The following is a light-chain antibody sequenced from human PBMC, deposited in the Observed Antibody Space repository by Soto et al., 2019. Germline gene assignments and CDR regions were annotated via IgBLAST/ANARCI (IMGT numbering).Light chain of an antibody. CDR2: DAS. Sequence: IVLTQSPATLSLSPGERATLSWRASQSVSSYLAWYQQKPGQAPRLLIYDASNTATGIPARFSGSGSGTDFTLTISSLEPEDFAVYYCQQRSNWPPWTFGQGTKVDIK. V-gene: IGKV3-11*01. J-gene: IGKJ1*01. CDR1: QSVSSY. CDR3: QQRSNWPPWT.